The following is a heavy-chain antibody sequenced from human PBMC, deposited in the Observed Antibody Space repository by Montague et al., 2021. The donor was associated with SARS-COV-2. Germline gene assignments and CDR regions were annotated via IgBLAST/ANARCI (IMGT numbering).Heavy chain of an antibody. Sequence: SETLSLTCTVSSGSIRSTTCYWGWHRQSTGKGLDWIGYIYEGDTTNYNPSLRSRVAISVDTPNNQFSLKITSLIVADTAFYYCGPAGKTAVAGQFDFWGPGTLVTVSS. V-gene: IGHV4-61*05. D-gene: IGHD6-19*01. CDR1: SGSIRSTTCY. CDR2: IYEGDTT. J-gene: IGHJ4*02. CDR3: GPAGKTAVAGQFDF.